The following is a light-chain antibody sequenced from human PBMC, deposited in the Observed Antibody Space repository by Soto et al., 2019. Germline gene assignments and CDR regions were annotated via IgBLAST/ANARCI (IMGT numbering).Light chain of an antibody. Sequence: EIVLTQSPGTLSLSPGERATLSCRASQSVSSSYLAWYQQKPGQAPRLLIYGASSRATGIPDRFSGSGSGTDFTLTISRLEPEDFAFYYCQQYDDWRGTFGQGTKVDIK. CDR2: GAS. J-gene: IGKJ1*01. CDR1: QSVSSSY. CDR3: QQYDDWRGT. V-gene: IGKV3-20*01.